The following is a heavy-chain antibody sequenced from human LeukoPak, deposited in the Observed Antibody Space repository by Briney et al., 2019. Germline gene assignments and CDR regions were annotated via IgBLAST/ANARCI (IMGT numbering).Heavy chain of an antibody. CDR3: ARAGAWFGEFEGGCFDP. V-gene: IGHV4-59*01. Sequence: SETLSLTCTVSGGSISSYYWSWLRQPPGKGLEWLGYIYYSGSTNYNPSLKSRVTISVDTSKNQFSLKLSSVTAADTAVYYCARAGAWFGEFEGGCFDPWGQGTLVTVSS. D-gene: IGHD3-10*01. CDR1: GGSISSYY. CDR2: IYYSGST. J-gene: IGHJ5*02.